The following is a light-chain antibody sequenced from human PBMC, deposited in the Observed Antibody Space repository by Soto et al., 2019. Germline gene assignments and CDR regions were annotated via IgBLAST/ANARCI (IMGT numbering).Light chain of an antibody. CDR1: SSDVGRHNA. J-gene: IGLJ1*01. CDR2: DVS. Sequence: QSALTQPASVSGSPGQSITISCSGTSSDVGRHNAVSWYQQHPGKVPQLMIYDVSIRPSGISDRLSASKSGNMASLTISGLQAEDEADYYCSSYSVGGSYVFGSGTQVTVL. V-gene: IGLV2-14*03. CDR3: SSYSVGGSYV.